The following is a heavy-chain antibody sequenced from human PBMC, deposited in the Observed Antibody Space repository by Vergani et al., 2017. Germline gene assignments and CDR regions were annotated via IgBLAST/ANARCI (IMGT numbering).Heavy chain of an antibody. CDR1: GYTFTDYF. CDR3: ARVGNSSHRDYFDY. D-gene: IGHD6-13*01. J-gene: IGHJ4*02. Sequence: QVQLVQSGAEVKKPGASVKVSCKASGYTFTDYFMHWVRQAPGQGLEWMGWINPNSGGTNYAQKFQGRVTMTRDTSISTAYMELSNLRSDDTAVYYCARVGNSSHRDYFDYWGQGTLVTVSS. V-gene: IGHV1-2*02. CDR2: INPNSGGT.